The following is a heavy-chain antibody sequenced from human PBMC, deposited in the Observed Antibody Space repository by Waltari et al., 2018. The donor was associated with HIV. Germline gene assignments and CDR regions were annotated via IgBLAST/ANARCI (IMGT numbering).Heavy chain of an antibody. CDR2: MNPNSGKT. D-gene: IGHD4-17*01. J-gene: IGHJ4*02. CDR3: ARGANGDLSY. CDR1: GYMFTSSD. Sequence: QVQLVQSGAEMKKPGASVKVSCKASGYMFTSSDINWVRQATGQGLEWMGWMNPNSGKTGYGAQFQGRVTMTRNTSISTAYMELSSLTYDDTAVYYCARGANGDLSYWGQGALVTVFS. V-gene: IGHV1-8*01.